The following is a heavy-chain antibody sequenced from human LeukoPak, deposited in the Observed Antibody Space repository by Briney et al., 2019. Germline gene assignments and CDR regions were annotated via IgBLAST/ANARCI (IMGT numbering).Heavy chain of an antibody. V-gene: IGHV1-69*01. J-gene: IGHJ4*02. CDR3: AREGQYGSGSYYY. CDR2: IIPIFGTV. Sequence: SVKVSCKASGGTFSSYAISWVRQAPGQGLEWMGGIIPIFGTVNYAQKFQGRVTITADESTSTAYMELSSLRSEDTAAYYCAREGQYGSGSYYYWGQGTLVTVSS. CDR1: GGTFSSYA. D-gene: IGHD3-10*01.